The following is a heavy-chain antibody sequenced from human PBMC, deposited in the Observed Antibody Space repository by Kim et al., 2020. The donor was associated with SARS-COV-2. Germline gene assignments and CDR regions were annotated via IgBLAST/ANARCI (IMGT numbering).Heavy chain of an antibody. CDR2: IHPNSGGT. CDR3: TREDF. CDR1: GYTFTDHY. Sequence: ASVKVSCKASGYTFTDHYLHWIRQAPGHGLEWMGWIHPNSGGTTYSQNFDGRVTITRDTSISTIYIELSSLRSDDTAVYYCTREDFWGQGTLVTVSS. J-gene: IGHJ4*02. V-gene: IGHV1-2*02.